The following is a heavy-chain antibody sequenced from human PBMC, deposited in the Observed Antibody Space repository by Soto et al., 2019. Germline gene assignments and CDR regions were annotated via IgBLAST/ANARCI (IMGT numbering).Heavy chain of an antibody. CDR3: VTYEERSRGWGHLADF. Sequence: SETLSLTCGAYGESFRAYDWNWIRQSPGKGMECIADIHYRETTKYNPSLRSRVTISMDTSKRQFYLKLTSVTAADTAVYYCVTYEERSRGWGHLADFWGQGTLVTVSS. V-gene: IGHV4-34*01. D-gene: IGHD3-10*01. CDR2: IHYRETT. J-gene: IGHJ4*02. CDR1: GESFRAYD.